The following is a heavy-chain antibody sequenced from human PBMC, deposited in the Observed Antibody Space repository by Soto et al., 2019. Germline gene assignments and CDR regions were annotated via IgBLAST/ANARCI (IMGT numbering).Heavy chain of an antibody. Sequence: PVESLKISCKGSGYSFTSYCIGWVRQMPGKGLEWMGIIYPGDSDTRYSPSFQGQVTISADKSISTAYLQWSSLKASDTAMYYCARHGWEGVAGRDYGMDVWGQGTTVTVSS. V-gene: IGHV5-51*01. D-gene: IGHD6-19*01. J-gene: IGHJ6*02. CDR3: ARHGWEGVAGRDYGMDV. CDR2: IYPGDSDT. CDR1: GYSFTSYC.